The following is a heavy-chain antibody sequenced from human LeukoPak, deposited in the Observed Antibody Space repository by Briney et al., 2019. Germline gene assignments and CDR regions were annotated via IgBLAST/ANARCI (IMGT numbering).Heavy chain of an antibody. CDR3: ARGVRYYYDSSGYTDWYFDL. Sequence: PSETLSLTCTVSGGSISSGSYYWSWIRQPAGKGLEWIGRIYTSGSTNHNPSLKSRVTISVDTSENQFSLKLSSVTAADTAVYYCARGVRYYYDSSGYTDWYFDLWGRGTLVTVSS. J-gene: IGHJ2*01. D-gene: IGHD3-22*01. CDR2: IYTSGST. V-gene: IGHV4-61*02. CDR1: GGSISSGSYY.